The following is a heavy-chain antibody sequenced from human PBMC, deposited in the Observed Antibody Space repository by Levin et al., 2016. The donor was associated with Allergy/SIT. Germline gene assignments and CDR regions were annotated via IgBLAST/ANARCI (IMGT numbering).Heavy chain of an antibody. CDR3: ARSLHRGSGSYLHAHFDY. J-gene: IGHJ4*02. CDR1: GGSISSYY. D-gene: IGHD3-10*01. V-gene: IGHV4-4*07. Sequence: SETLSLTCTVSGGSISSYYWSWIRQPAGKGLEWIGRIYTSGSTNYNPSLKSRVTMSVDTSKNQFSLKLSSVTAADTAVYYCARSLHRGSGSYLHAHFDYWGQGTLVTVSS. CDR2: IYTSGST.